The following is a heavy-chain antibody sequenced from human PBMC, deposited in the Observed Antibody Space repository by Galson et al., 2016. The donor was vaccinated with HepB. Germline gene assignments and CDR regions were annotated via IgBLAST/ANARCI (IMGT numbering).Heavy chain of an antibody. Sequence: SLRLSCAASGFTFSFYGMHWVRQAPGKGLEWVALISFDGSNKYYADSVKGRFTVSRDNSRNTLYLQMNSLRVEDTAVYFCARVLFGSGSYWCLDVWGQGTTVTVSS. J-gene: IGHJ6*02. D-gene: IGHD3-10*01. CDR1: GFTFSFYG. CDR2: ISFDGSNK. CDR3: ARVLFGSGSYWCLDV. V-gene: IGHV3-30*03.